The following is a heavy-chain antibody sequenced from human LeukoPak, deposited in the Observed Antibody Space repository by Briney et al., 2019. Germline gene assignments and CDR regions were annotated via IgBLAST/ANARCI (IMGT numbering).Heavy chain of an antibody. CDR2: IYYSGST. D-gene: IGHD5-24*01. Sequence: PSETLSLTCTVSGGSISSSSYYWGWIRQPPGKGLEWIGSIYYSGSTYYNPSLKSRVTISVDTSKNQFSLKLSSVTAADTAVYYCARGLVEMATITSVWFDPWGQGTLVTVSS. J-gene: IGHJ5*02. CDR3: ARGLVEMATITSVWFDP. CDR1: GGSISSSSYY. V-gene: IGHV4-39*07.